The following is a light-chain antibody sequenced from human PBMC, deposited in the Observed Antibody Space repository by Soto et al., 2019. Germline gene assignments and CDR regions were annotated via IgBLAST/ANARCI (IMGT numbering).Light chain of an antibody. Sequence: AIRMTQSPSSLSASTGDRVTITCRASQGISSYLAWYQQKPGKAPKLLIYAASTLQSGVPSRFSGSGSGTDFTLTISCLQSEDFATYYCQHLNNYPLSFGGGTKVEIK. CDR2: AAS. CDR1: QGISSY. V-gene: IGKV1-8*01. CDR3: QHLNNYPLS. J-gene: IGKJ4*01.